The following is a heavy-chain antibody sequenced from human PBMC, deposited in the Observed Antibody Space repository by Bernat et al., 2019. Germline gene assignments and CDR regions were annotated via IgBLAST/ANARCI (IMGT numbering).Heavy chain of an antibody. D-gene: IGHD6-13*01. CDR3: ARGAVYASSWYSSPFDY. Sequence: EVQLLESGGGLIQPGGSLRLSCTASGFSVSSNYMSWVRQAPGKGLEWVSVIYSGGTTYYADSVKGRFTVSRDDSKNTLYLQMSSLRVEDTAVYYCARGAVYASSWYSSPFDYWGQGTLVTVSS. V-gene: IGHV3-53*01. CDR2: IYSGGTT. J-gene: IGHJ4*02. CDR1: GFSVSSNY.